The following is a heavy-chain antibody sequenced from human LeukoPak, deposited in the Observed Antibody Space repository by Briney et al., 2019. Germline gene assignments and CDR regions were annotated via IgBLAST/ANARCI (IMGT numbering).Heavy chain of an antibody. V-gene: IGHV3-7*01. D-gene: IGHD6-13*01. Sequence: PGGSLRLSCAASGFTFSTYWMSWVRQAPGKGLEWVANIKEDGIDKYYVDSMKGRFTISRDNAKNSLYLEMNSLRAEDTAVYYCAKDPRSSSWYYFDYWGQGTLVTVSS. CDR1: GFTFSTYW. CDR3: AKDPRSSSWYYFDY. CDR2: IKEDGIDK. J-gene: IGHJ4*02.